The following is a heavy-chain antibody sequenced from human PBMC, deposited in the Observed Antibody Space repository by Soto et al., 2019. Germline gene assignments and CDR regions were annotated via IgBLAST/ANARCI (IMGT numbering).Heavy chain of an antibody. J-gene: IGHJ5*02. Sequence: ASVKVSCKASGYTFTSYGMSWVRQAPGQGLEWMGWISAYNGNTNYAQKLQGRVTMTTDTSTSTAYMELRSLRSDDTAVYYCARERDCSSTSCYLLFSGNWFDPWGQGTLVTVSS. D-gene: IGHD2-2*01. CDR1: GYTFTSYG. CDR2: ISAYNGNT. CDR3: ARERDCSSTSCYLLFSGNWFDP. V-gene: IGHV1-18*04.